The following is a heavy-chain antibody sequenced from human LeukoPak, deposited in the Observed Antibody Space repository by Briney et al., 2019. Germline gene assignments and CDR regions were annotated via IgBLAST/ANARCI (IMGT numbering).Heavy chain of an antibody. V-gene: IGHV3-48*03. CDR3: ARVLFYGSGSYYEGGAFDI. D-gene: IGHD3-10*01. Sequence: PGGSLRLSCAASGFTFSNYKMNWVRQAPGKGLEWVSYISSSGSIIYYSDSVKGRFTISRDNAKNSLYLQMNSLRAEDTAVYYCARVLFYGSGSYYEGGAFDIWGQGTMVTVSS. CDR2: ISSSGSII. CDR1: GFTFSNYK. J-gene: IGHJ3*02.